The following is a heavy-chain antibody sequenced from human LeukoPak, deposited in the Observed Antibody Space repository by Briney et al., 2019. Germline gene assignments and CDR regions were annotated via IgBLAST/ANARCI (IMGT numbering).Heavy chain of an antibody. CDR3: ARIGGATVTTFRPYYYYMDV. J-gene: IGHJ6*03. D-gene: IGHD4-17*01. CDR2: INPKSGDT. V-gene: IGHV1-2*06. CDR1: GYTFTAYY. Sequence: ASVKVSCKASGYTFTAYYMHWVRQAPGQGLEWMGRINPKSGDTNYAQKFQGRVTMTRDTSISTAYMELSRLRSDDTAVYYCARIGGATVTTFRPYYYYMDVWGKGTTVTVSS.